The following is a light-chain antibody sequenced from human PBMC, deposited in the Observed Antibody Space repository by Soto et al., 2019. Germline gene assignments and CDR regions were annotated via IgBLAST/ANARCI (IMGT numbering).Light chain of an antibody. Sequence: QSVLTQPPSASGTPGQRVTISCSGSSSNIGSNFGYWYQQLPGMAPKLLIYRNDQRPSGVPDRFSGSKSGTSASLAISGLRSEDEADYYCAAWDDSLSGPVFGGGTKVTVL. V-gene: IGLV1-47*01. CDR3: AAWDDSLSGPV. J-gene: IGLJ3*02. CDR2: RND. CDR1: SSNIGSNF.